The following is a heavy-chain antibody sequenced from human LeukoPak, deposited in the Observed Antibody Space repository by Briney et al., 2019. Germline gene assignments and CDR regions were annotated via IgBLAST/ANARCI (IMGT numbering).Heavy chain of an antibody. J-gene: IGHJ4*02. D-gene: IGHD1-14*01. CDR3: ARDEPPGARRHLDY. V-gene: IGHV4-4*08. CDR1: APSISSSS. Sequence: SESMSLTSHVFAPSISSSSWRCVRPLPGDLLGWVGYIYNTGTTNYTPSLNSRVTISADTSKSQLSLRLSSVTAADTAVYYCARDEPPGARRHLDYWGQGTLVTVSS. CDR2: IYNTGTT.